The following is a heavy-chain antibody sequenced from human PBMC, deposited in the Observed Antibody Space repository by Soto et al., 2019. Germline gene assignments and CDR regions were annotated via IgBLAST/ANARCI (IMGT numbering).Heavy chain of an antibody. CDR3: AIDFSGNSKFDY. Sequence: QVQLVQSGAEVKKPGSSVKVSCKAYGGTFTSYTISWVRQAPGQGLEWMGGIIPIFGTANYAHRFQGRVTISADESTSTAYMELSSLRSEDTALYYCAIDFSGNSKFDYGGQGTLVTVTS. J-gene: IGHJ4*02. CDR1: GGTFTSYT. D-gene: IGHD1-26*01. CDR2: IIPIFGTA. V-gene: IGHV1-69*01.